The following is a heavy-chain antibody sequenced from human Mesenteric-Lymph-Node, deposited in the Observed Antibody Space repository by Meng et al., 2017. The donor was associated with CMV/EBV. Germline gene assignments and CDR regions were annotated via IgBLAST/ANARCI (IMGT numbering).Heavy chain of an antibody. CDR1: GGSISSSTSY. Sequence: SETLSLTCSVSGGSISSSTSYRGWIRQPPGKGLEWIGSISYSGSTYYNPSLKSRVTISVDTSKNELSLKLSSVTAADTAVYYCAREGPGSYSEAFDIWGQGTVVTVSS. V-gene: IGHV4-39*07. D-gene: IGHD3-10*01. CDR2: ISYSGST. CDR3: AREGPGSYSEAFDI. J-gene: IGHJ3*02.